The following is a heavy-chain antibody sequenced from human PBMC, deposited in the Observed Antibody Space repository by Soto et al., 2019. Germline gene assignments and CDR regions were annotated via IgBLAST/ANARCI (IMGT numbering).Heavy chain of an antibody. CDR2: INHSGST. Sequence: QVQLQQWGAGLLKPSETLSLTCAVYGGSFSGYYWSWIRQPPGKGLEWIGEINHSGSTNYNPSLTSRVTISVDTSKNQSSLKLSSVTAADTAVYYCARVSSGYYYWGQGTLVTVSS. D-gene: IGHD3-22*01. CDR3: ARVSSGYYY. J-gene: IGHJ4*02. CDR1: GGSFSGYY. V-gene: IGHV4-34*01.